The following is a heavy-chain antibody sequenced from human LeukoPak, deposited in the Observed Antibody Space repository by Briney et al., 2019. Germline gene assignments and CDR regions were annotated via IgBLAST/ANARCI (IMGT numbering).Heavy chain of an antibody. V-gene: IGHV4-38-2*02. CDR3: ARVGDIVVVPAGRILNWFDP. CDR2: IYHSGST. D-gene: IGHD2-2*01. CDR1: GYSISSGYY. J-gene: IGHJ5*02. Sequence: SETLSLTCTVSGYSISSGYYWGWIRQPPGKGLEWIGSIYHSGSTYYNPSLKSRVTISVDTSKNQFSLKPSSVTAADTAVYYCARVGDIVVVPAGRILNWFDPWGQGTLVTVSS.